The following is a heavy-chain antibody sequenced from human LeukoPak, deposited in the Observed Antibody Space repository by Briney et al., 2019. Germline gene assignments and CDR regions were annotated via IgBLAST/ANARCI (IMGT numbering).Heavy chain of an antibody. Sequence: GGSLRLSCAASGFTFSSYSMNWVRQAPGKGLEWVSYISSSSSTIYYADSVKGRFTISRDNAKNSLYLQMNSLRDEDRAVYYCARDSVKYCSSTSCYTYWGQGTLVTVSS. J-gene: IGHJ4*02. CDR1: GFTFSSYS. D-gene: IGHD2-2*02. CDR2: ISSSSSTI. CDR3: ARDSVKYCSSTSCYTY. V-gene: IGHV3-48*02.